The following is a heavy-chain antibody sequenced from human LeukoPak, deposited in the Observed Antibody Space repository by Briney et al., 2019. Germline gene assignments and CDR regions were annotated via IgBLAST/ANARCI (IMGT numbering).Heavy chain of an antibody. J-gene: IGHJ3*02. CDR1: GFTFSNAW. CDR3: ASGWDYYDSSGYSFAFDI. CDR2: IWYDGSNK. D-gene: IGHD3-22*01. Sequence: GGSLRLSCAASGFTFSNAWMNWVRQAPGKGLEWVAVIWYDGSNKYYADSVKGRFTISRDNSKNTLYLQMNSLRAEDTAVYYCASGWDYYDSSGYSFAFDIWGQGTMVTVSS. V-gene: IGHV3-33*08.